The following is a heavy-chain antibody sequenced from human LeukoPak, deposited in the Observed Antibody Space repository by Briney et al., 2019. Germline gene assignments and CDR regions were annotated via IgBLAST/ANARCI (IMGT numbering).Heavy chain of an antibody. Sequence: GGSLILSCAASRFTFSSYWMSWVRQAPGKGLEWVANIKQDGSEKYHVNSLKGRFTISTDNAKNSLYLQMNRLRAEDTAVYYCATITHPDYWGQGTLVTVSS. CDR2: IKQDGSEK. CDR1: RFTFSSYW. CDR3: ATITHPDY. D-gene: IGHD1-20*01. V-gene: IGHV3-7*01. J-gene: IGHJ4*02.